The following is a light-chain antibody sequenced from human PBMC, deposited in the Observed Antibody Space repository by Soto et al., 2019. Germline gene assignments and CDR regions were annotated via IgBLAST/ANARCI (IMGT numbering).Light chain of an antibody. CDR3: QQYYRSPLS. CDR2: WAS. J-gene: IGKJ4*01. V-gene: IGKV4-1*01. CDR1: QSVLYSLNNRNH. Sequence: DIVMTQSPDSLAVSLGEWATLNCKSSQSVLYSLNNRNHLAWYQKKPGQPPRLLVYWASTRESGVPDRFSGSGSGTDFSLTISSLQAEDVAVYYCQQYYRSPLSFGGGTRVEIK.